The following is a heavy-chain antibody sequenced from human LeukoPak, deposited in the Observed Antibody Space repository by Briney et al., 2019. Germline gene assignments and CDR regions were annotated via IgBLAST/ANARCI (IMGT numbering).Heavy chain of an antibody. Sequence: GASVKVSCKASGGTFSSYAISWVRQAPGQGLEWIGGIIPIFGTANYAQKFQGRVTITADESMSTAYMELSSLRSEDTAVYYCARGLDCSSTSCYWGYWAQGPLVTVSS. V-gene: IGHV1-69*13. CDR3: ARGLDCSSTSCYWGY. D-gene: IGHD2-2*01. CDR2: IIPIFGTA. CDR1: GGTFSSYA. J-gene: IGHJ4*02.